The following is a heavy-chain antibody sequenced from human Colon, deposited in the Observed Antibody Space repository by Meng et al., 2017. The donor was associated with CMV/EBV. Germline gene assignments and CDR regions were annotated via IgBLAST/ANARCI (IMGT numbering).Heavy chain of an antibody. J-gene: IGHJ6*02. CDR2: MNPDSGET. CDR3: AVIVPATDYSYGTDV. Sequence: ASVKVSCKASGYPFTNYDINWVRQATGQGLEWMGWMNPDSGETGFAQKFQDRITMTRDTSISTAYLELSSLKSEDTALYFCAVIVPATDYSYGTDVWGQGTAVTVSS. CDR1: GYPFTNYD. D-gene: IGHD2-15*01. V-gene: IGHV1-8*01.